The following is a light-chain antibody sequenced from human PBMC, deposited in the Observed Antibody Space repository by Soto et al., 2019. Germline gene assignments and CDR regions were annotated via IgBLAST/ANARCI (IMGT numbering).Light chain of an antibody. J-gene: IGKJ5*01. CDR2: GAS. CDR1: QSVSSSY. CDR3: QQYGNSIT. V-gene: IGKV3-20*01. Sequence: EIVLTQSPGTLSLSPGERATPYCRASQSVSSSYLAWYQQKPGQGPRLLIYGASSRATGIPDRFSGSESGTDFTLTISRLEPEDFAVYYCQQYGNSITFGQGTRLEIK.